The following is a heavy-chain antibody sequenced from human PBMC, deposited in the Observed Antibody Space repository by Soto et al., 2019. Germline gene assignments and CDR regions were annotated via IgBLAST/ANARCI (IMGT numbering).Heavy chain of an antibody. CDR2: ILNDGSNR. D-gene: IGHD3-10*01. Sequence: QVQLVESGGGVVQPGRSLRLSCAASEFTFSNYGMHWVRQAPGKGLEWVAVILNDGSNRYHADSVKDRFTISRDNSKNTLYWQMTSLRAEDTAVYYCARDDEYSGNGMDVWGQGTTVTVS. V-gene: IGHV3-33*01. CDR3: ARDDEYSGNGMDV. CDR1: EFTFSNYG. J-gene: IGHJ6*02.